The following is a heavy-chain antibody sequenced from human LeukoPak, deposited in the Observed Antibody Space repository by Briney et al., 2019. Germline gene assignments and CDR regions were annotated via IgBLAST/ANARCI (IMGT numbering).Heavy chain of an antibody. D-gene: IGHD1-7*01. Sequence: RSGGSLRLSCTASGFIFSSPGMNWVRQAPGKGLEWVSSINGESTFKVYADSVKGRFTISRDNAKNSLYLQMDSLRAEDTAVYYCAKYQTGTWTSYDSSDIWGQGTLVTVSS. CDR1: GFIFSSPG. CDR3: AKYQTGTWTSYDSSDI. CDR2: INGESTFK. J-gene: IGHJ3*02. V-gene: IGHV3-21*01.